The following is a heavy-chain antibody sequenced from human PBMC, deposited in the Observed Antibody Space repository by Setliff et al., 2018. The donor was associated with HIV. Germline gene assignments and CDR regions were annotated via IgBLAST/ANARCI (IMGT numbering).Heavy chain of an antibody. CDR1: GYTFTSYA. V-gene: IGHV1-3*01. CDR3: ARESNTYYYDSSGYYYDY. D-gene: IGHD3-22*01. J-gene: IGHJ4*02. Sequence: GASVKVSCKASGYTFTSYAMHWVRQAPGQRLEWMGWINAGNGNTKYSQKFQGRVTITRDTSASTAYMELSSLRSEDTAVYYCARESNTYYYDSSGYYYDYWGQGTPVTVSS. CDR2: INAGNGNT.